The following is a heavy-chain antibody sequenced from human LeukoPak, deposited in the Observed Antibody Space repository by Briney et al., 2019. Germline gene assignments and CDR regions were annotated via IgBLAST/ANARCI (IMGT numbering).Heavy chain of an antibody. Sequence: PGGSLRLSCEASGFTFSTYWMGWVRQAPGKGLEWVANIHPDGSETSYVDSVKGRFTISRDNARKSMFLQMNSLGAEETAVYYCVRWGVEAGMDSWGQGTLVTVSS. V-gene: IGHV3-7*01. CDR2: IHPDGSET. CDR1: GFTFSTYW. D-gene: IGHD6-19*01. J-gene: IGHJ4*02. CDR3: VRWGVEAGMDS.